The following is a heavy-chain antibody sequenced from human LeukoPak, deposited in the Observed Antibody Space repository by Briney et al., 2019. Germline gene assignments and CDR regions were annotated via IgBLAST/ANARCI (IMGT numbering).Heavy chain of an antibody. V-gene: IGHV4-30-2*01. CDR2: IYHSGST. J-gene: IGHJ3*02. CDR3: ARGPTTGFRGLGAFDI. CDR1: GGSISSGGYY. D-gene: IGHD1-14*01. Sequence: PSQTLSLTCTVSGGSISSGGYYWSWIRQPPGKGLEWIGYIYHSGSTYYNPSLKSRVTISVDTSKNQFSLKLSSVTAADTAVYYCARGPTTGFRGLGAFDIWGQGTMVTVSS.